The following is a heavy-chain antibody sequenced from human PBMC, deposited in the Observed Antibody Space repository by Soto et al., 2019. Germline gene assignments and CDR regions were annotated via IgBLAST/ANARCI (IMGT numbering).Heavy chain of an antibody. CDR1: GYTLTELS. CDR3: ATDLVTTVVTPLRYGMDV. V-gene: IGHV1-24*01. CDR2: FDPEDGET. J-gene: IGHJ6*02. Sequence: ASVKVSCKVSGYTLTELSMHWVRQAPGKGLEWMGGFDPEDGETIYAQKFQGRVTMTEDTSTDTAYMELSSLRSEDTAVYYCATDLVTTVVTPLRYGMDVWGQGTTVTVSS. D-gene: IGHD4-17*01.